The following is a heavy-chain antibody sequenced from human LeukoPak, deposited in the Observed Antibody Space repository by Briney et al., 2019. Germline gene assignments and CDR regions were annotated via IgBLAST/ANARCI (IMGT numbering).Heavy chain of an antibody. CDR2: ISAGGGGT. CDR3: ARRDYYDSSGYDY. Sequence: PGGSLRLSCAASGFTFSSYAMSWVRQAPGKGLQWVSTISAGGGGTFYADSVKGRFTISRDDSKNTLYLQMISLRAEDTAIYYCARRDYYDSSGYDYWGQGTLVTVSS. CDR1: GFTFSSYA. J-gene: IGHJ4*02. V-gene: IGHV3-23*01. D-gene: IGHD3-22*01.